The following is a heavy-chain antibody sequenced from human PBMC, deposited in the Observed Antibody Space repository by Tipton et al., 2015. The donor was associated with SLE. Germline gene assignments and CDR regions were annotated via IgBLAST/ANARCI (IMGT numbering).Heavy chain of an antibody. J-gene: IGHJ6*03. CDR1: GGTFSSYA. D-gene: IGHD2-2*01. CDR3: ARGFVVIPAQNYMDV. Sequence: QSGAEVKKPGSSVKVSCKASGGTFSSYAISWVRQAPGQGLEWMGGIIPIFGTANYAQKFQGRVTITTDESTSYMELRGLRSEDTAVYYCARGFVVIPAQNYMDVWGKGTTVTVSS. V-gene: IGHV1-69*05. CDR2: IIPIFGTA.